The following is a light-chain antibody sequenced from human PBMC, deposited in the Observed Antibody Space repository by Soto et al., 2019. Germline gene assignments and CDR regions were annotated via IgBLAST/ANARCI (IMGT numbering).Light chain of an antibody. V-gene: IGKV3-15*01. CDR3: KQHNNWPRT. CDR2: GAS. J-gene: IGKJ1*01. Sequence: EIVMTQSPATLSVSPGERATLSCRASQSVSSNLAWYQQKPGQAPRLLIYGASTRATGIPARFSCSGSGTEFTLTISSLQSEDIVVYSRKQHNNWPRTFRQANRVDIK. CDR1: QSVSSN.